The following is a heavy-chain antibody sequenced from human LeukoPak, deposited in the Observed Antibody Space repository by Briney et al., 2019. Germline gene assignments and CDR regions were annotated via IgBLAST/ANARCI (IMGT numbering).Heavy chain of an antibody. CDR2: INPNSGGT. Sequence: GASVKVSCKASGYTLTGYYIHWVRQAPGQGLEWMGWINPNSGGTNYAQKFQGRVTMTRDTSISTAYMELSRLRSDDTAVYYCARVGEYGSGSYLLYWGQGTLVTVSS. J-gene: IGHJ4*02. V-gene: IGHV1-2*02. CDR3: ARVGEYGSGSYLLY. CDR1: GYTLTGYY. D-gene: IGHD3-10*01.